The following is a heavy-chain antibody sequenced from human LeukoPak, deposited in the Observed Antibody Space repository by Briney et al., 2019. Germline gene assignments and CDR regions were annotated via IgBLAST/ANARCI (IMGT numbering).Heavy chain of an antibody. D-gene: IGHD1-26*01. CDR2: IYYSGST. CDR3: ARLRSGSTPPPPHYYYGLDV. CDR1: GGSISGSSYY. V-gene: IGHV4-39*07. Sequence: SETLSLTCTVSGGSISGSSYYWGWIRQPPGKGLEWIGSIYYSGSTYYNPSLESRVTISVDTSKNQFSLKLSSVTAADTAAYYCARLRSGSTPPPPHYYYGLDVWGQGTTVIVSS. J-gene: IGHJ6*02.